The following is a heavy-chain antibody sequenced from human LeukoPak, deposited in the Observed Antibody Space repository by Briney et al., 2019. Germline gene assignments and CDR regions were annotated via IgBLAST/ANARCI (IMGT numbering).Heavy chain of an antibody. V-gene: IGHV1-2*02. J-gene: IGHJ4*02. CDR3: ARVPNSSSWPYYCDY. CDR2: INPNSGGT. CDR1: GYTFTGYY. Sequence: GASVKVSRKASGYTFTGYYMHWVGQAPGQGLEWMGWINPNSGGTNYPQKFQGRVTMTSDPSIRTAYMEVSSLRSDDTAVYYCARVPNSSSWPYYCDYWGQGSLVTVSS. D-gene: IGHD6-13*01.